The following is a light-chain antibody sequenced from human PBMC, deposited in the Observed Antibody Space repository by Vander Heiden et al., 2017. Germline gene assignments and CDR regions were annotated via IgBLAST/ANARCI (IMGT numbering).Light chain of an antibody. V-gene: IGKV1-39*01. CDR3: QQMYSTQRYFT. Sequence: DIQMTESPPSLSASVGDRVTITCLASQRINSYLNWYQQKPGKAPKLLIYAASSLQSGVASRFSGSGSGTDFTLTISSRQPEDFATYYCQQMYSTQRYFTFGGGTKVEIK. J-gene: IGKJ4*01. CDR1: QRINSY. CDR2: AAS.